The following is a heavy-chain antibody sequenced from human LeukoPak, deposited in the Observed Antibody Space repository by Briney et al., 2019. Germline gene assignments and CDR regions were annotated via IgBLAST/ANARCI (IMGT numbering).Heavy chain of an antibody. J-gene: IGHJ5*02. Sequence: SETLSLTCTVSGGSISSYYWSWIRQPPGKGLEWIGEINHSGSTNYNPSLKSRVTISVDTSKNQFSLKLSSVTAADTAVYYCARGQAYCSSTSCYFRGFPRWFDPWGQGTLVTVSS. CDR3: ARGQAYCSSTSCYFRGFPRWFDP. V-gene: IGHV4-34*01. D-gene: IGHD2-2*01. CDR1: GGSISSYY. CDR2: INHSGST.